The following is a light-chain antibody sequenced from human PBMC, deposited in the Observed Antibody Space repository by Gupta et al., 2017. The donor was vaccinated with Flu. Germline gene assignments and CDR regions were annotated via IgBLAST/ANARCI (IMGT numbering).Light chain of an antibody. CDR1: QSVSSY. Sequence: TLSLSPGERATLSCRASQSVSSYLAWYQQKPGQAPRLLIYDASNRATGIPARFSGSGSGTDFTLTISSLEPEDFAVYYCQQRSNWLTFGGGTKVEIK. V-gene: IGKV3-11*01. CDR2: DAS. J-gene: IGKJ4*01. CDR3: QQRSNWLT.